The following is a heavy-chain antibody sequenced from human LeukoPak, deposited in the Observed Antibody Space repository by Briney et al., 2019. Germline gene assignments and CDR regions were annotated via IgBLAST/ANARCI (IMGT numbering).Heavy chain of an antibody. CDR2: INHSGST. V-gene: IGHV4-34*01. CDR3: ARERVYYYYGMDV. Sequence: SETLSLTCAVYGGSFSGYYWSWIRQPPGKGLEWIGEINHSGSTNYNPSLKSRVTISVDTSKNQFSLKLSSVTAADTAVYYCARERVYYYYGMDVWGQGTTVTVSS. J-gene: IGHJ6*02. CDR1: GGSFSGYY.